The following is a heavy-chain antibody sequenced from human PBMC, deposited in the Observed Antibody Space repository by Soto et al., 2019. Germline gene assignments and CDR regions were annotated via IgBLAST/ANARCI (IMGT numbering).Heavy chain of an antibody. CDR2: IYPGDSDT. Sequence: IPGKGSGYSLTSYWIGWVRQMPGKGLEWMGIIYPGDSDTRYSPSFQGQVTISADKSISTAYLQWSSLKASDTAMYYCETNKADNGGFRRGYYYYGRRGRGQGPTV. D-gene: IGHD2-8*01. J-gene: IGHJ6*01. CDR1: GYSLTSYW. CDR3: ETNKADNGGFRRGYYYYGRRG. V-gene: IGHV5-51*01.